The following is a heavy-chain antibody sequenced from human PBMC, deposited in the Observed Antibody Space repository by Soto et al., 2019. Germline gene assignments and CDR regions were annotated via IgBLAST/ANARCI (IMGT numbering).Heavy chain of an antibody. J-gene: IGHJ6*03. V-gene: IGHV3-49*03. Sequence: PGGSLRLSCTASGFTFGDYAMSWFRQAPGKGLEWVGFIRSKAYGGTTEYAASVKGRFTISRDDSKSIAYLQMNSLKTEDTAVYYCTRLGYCSGGSCYYYYYYYYMDVWGKGTTVTVSS. CDR2: IRSKAYGGTT. CDR3: TRLGYCSGGSCYYYYYYYYMDV. CDR1: GFTFGDYA. D-gene: IGHD2-15*01.